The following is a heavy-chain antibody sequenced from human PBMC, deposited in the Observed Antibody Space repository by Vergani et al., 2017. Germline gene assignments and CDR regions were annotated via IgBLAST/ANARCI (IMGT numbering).Heavy chain of an antibody. CDR1: GFTFTSSA. V-gene: IGHV1-58*02. J-gene: IGHJ6*03. Sequence: QMQLVQSGPEVKKPGTSVKVSCKASGFTFTSSAMQWVRQARGQRLEWIGWIVVGSGNTNYAQKFQERVTITRDMSTSTAYMELSSLRSENTAVYYCAAAWTLPTGMFARHYYYYYMDVWGKGTTVTVSS. CDR3: AAAWTLPTGMFARHYYYYYMDV. D-gene: IGHD1-1*01. CDR2: IVVGSGNT.